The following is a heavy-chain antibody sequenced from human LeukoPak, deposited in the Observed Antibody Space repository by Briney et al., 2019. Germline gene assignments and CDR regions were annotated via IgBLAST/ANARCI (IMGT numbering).Heavy chain of an antibody. J-gene: IGHJ4*02. D-gene: IGHD2-2*01. CDR1: GGSISSGSYY. V-gene: IGHV4-39*01. CDR2: IYYSGST. CDR3: ARLVRDIVVVPAAIYFDY. Sequence: SETLSLTCTVSGGSISSGSYYWGWIRQPPGKGLEWIGSIYYSGSTYYNPSLKSRVTISVDTSKNQFSLKLSSVTAADTAVYYCARLVRDIVVVPAAIYFDYWGQGTLVTVSS.